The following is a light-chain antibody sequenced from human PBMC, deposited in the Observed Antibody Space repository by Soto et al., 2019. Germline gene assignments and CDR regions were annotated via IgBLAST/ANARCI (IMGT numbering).Light chain of an antibody. CDR3: SLYTSENTYV. V-gene: IGLV2-18*01. Sequence: QSALTQPPSVSGCPGQSVTISCTGTSTDFVSYNRVSWYQQPPGTAPKLIIYEASNRPSGVPDRFSGSKSGNTASLTISGLQAADEADYYCSLYTSENTYVFGTGTKLTVL. J-gene: IGLJ1*01. CDR2: EAS. CDR1: STDFVSYNR.